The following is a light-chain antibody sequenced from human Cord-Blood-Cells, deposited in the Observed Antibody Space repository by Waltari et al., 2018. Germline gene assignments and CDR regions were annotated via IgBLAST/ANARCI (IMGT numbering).Light chain of an antibody. V-gene: IGLV2-23*01. CDR3: CSYAGSSTWV. Sequence: QSALTQPAPASGSPVQSITISCPGTSSDVGSYNLVPWYHQHPGKAPKLMIYEGSKRPSGVSNRFSGSKSGYTASLTISGLQAEDEADYYCCSYAGSSTWVFGGGTKLTVL. CDR1: SSDVGSYNL. J-gene: IGLJ3*02. CDR2: EGS.